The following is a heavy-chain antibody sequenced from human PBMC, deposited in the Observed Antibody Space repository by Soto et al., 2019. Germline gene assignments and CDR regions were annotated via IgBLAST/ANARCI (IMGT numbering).Heavy chain of an antibody. Sequence: ASVKVSCKASGYTFTSYYMHWVRQAPGQGLEWMGIINPSGGSTSYAQKFQGRVTMTRDTSTSTVYMELSSLRSEDTAVYYCARERYFDWLPDPYYYYYGMDVWGQGTTVTVS. D-gene: IGHD3-9*01. CDR3: ARERYFDWLPDPYYYYYGMDV. J-gene: IGHJ6*02. V-gene: IGHV1-46*01. CDR1: GYTFTSYY. CDR2: INPSGGST.